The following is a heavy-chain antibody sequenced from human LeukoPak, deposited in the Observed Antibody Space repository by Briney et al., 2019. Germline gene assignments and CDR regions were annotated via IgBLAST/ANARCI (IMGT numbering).Heavy chain of an antibody. D-gene: IGHD4/OR15-4a*01. CDR1: GFTFSSYG. V-gene: IGHV3-23*01. Sequence: GGSLRLSCAASGFTFSSYGMSWVRQAPGKGLEWVSTISGSGGSTYYADSVKGRFTISRDNSKNTLYLQMNSLRAEDTAVYYCARRAGAYSHPYDYWGQGTLVTVSS. CDR2: ISGSGGST. CDR3: ARRAGAYSHPYDY. J-gene: IGHJ4*02.